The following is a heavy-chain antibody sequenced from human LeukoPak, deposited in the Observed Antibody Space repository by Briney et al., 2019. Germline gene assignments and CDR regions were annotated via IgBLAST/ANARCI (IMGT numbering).Heavy chain of an antibody. D-gene: IGHD6-19*01. Sequence: GGSLRLSCAASGFTFSNAWMSWVRQAPGRGLEWVANIKQDGSEKYYVDSVKGRFTISRDNAKNSLYLQMNSLRVEDTAVYYCARGSSGSYDYWGQGTLVTVSS. CDR1: GFTFSNAW. CDR2: IKQDGSEK. CDR3: ARGSSGSYDY. V-gene: IGHV3-7*03. J-gene: IGHJ4*02.